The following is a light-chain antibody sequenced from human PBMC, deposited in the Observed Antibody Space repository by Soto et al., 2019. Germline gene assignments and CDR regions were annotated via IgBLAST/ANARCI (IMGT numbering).Light chain of an antibody. V-gene: IGKV3-20*01. Sequence: EIVLTQSPGTLSLSPGERATLSCRASQSVRSSYLAWYQQKPGQAPRLLIYGASSRATGIPDSFSGCGSGTDFTLTISRLEPEDFAVYYCQQYGSSPYSFGQGTKLEIK. CDR1: QSVRSSY. J-gene: IGKJ2*03. CDR3: QQYGSSPYS. CDR2: GAS.